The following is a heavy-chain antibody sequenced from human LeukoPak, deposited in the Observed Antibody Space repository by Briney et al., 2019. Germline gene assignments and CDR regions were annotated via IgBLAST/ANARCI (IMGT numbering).Heavy chain of an antibody. D-gene: IGHD5-12*01. CDR3: AKYFGSGYEGDY. V-gene: IGHV3-23*01. CDR2: ISNSGGST. J-gene: IGHJ4*02. CDR1: GFTFSSYP. Sequence: PGGSLRLSCAASGFTFSSYPMSWVRQAPGKGLEWVSSISNSGGSTYYADSVKGRFTISRDNSKNTLYLQMNSVRAEDTAVYYCAKYFGSGYEGDYWGQGTLVTVSS.